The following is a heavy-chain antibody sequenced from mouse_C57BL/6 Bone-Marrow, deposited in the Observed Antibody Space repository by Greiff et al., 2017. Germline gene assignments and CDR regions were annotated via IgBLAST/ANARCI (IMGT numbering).Heavy chain of an antibody. CDR1: GYTFTSYW. Sequence: QVQLQQPGAELVKPGASVKLSCKASGYTFTSYWMHWVKQRPGQGLEWIGMIHPNSGSTNYNEKFKSKATLTVDKSSSTAYMQLSSLTSEDSAVYYWALVPINWGFADWGQGTLVTVSA. V-gene: IGHV1-64*01. CDR2: IHPNSGST. J-gene: IGHJ3*01. CDR3: ALVPINWGFAD. D-gene: IGHD4-1*01.